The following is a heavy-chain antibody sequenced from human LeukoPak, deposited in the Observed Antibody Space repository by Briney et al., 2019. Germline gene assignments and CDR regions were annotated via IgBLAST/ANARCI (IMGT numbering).Heavy chain of an antibody. Sequence: SETLSLTCAVYGGSFSGYYWSWIRQPPGKGLEWIGEINHSGSTNYNPSLKSRVTISVDTSKNQFSLKLSSVTAADTAVYYCARGRGSYYAHYYYFYYTDVWGKGTTVTISS. D-gene: IGHD1-26*01. CDR3: ARGRGSYYAHYYYFYYTDV. CDR2: INHSGST. CDR1: GGSFSGYY. J-gene: IGHJ6*03. V-gene: IGHV4-34*01.